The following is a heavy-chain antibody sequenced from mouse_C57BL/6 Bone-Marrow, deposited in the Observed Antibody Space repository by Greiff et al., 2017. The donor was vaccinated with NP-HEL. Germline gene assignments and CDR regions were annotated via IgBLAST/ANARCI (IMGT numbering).Heavy chain of an antibody. V-gene: IGHV1-19*01. D-gene: IGHD1-1*01. J-gene: IGHJ3*01. Sequence: VQLQQSGPVLVKPGASVKMSCKASGYTFTDYYMNWVKQSHGKSLEWIGVINPYNGGTSYNQKFKGKATLTVDKSSSTAYMELNSLTSEDSAVYYCARGDYGSSVAYWGQGTLVTVSA. CDR3: ARGDYGSSVAY. CDR2: INPYNGGT. CDR1: GYTFTDYY.